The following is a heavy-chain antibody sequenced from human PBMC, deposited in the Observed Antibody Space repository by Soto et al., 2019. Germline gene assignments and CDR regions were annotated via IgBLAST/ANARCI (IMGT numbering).Heavy chain of an antibody. V-gene: IGHV1-3*04. CDR2: INTGNGNT. CDR1: GITSTTYA. J-gene: IGHJ4*02. D-gene: IGHD5-12*01. CDR3: ARAISGYVS. Sequence: QVQLVQSGAEVKKPVASVKVSCKASGITSTTYAIHWVRQAPGQGLEWMGWINTGNGNTRYSQRFLGRVSLTTDTSASTASMDLSSLRSEDTGVSYCARAISGYVSWGRGTLMSVSS.